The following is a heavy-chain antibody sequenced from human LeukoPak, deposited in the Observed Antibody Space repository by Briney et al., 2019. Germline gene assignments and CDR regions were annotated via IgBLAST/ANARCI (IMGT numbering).Heavy chain of an antibody. V-gene: IGHV4-39*01. CDR2: IYYSGST. J-gene: IGHJ4*02. D-gene: IGHD2-2*01. Sequence: SETLSLTCTVSGGSISSSSYYWGWIRQPPGKGLEWIGSIYYSGSTYYNPSLKSRVTISVDTSKNQFSLKLSSVTAADTAVYYCARHRTDIAVVPAAIEDYWGQGTLVTVSS. CDR3: ARHRTDIAVVPAAIEDY. CDR1: GGSISSSSYY.